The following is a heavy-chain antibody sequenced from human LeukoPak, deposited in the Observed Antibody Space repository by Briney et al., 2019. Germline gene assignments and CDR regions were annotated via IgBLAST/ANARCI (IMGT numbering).Heavy chain of an antibody. CDR3: ARAATRVRGVIPLFDP. CDR1: GYTFSNYG. V-gene: IGHV1-18*04. J-gene: IGHJ5*02. Sequence: GASVKVSCQASGYTFSNYGSSWVRHPPGQGLEWMGWISPYIGHINVERKLQGRVTVTTDTSASTGYLELRSLRSDDTAVYYCARAATRVRGVIPLFDPWGQGTLVIVSS. CDR2: ISPYIGHI. D-gene: IGHD3-10*01.